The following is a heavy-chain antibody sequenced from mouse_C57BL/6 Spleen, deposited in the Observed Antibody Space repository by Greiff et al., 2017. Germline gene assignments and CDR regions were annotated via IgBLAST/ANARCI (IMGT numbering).Heavy chain of an antibody. CDR1: GYTFTSYW. CDR3: ARSNYDYDGYYFDY. CDR2: IYPGSGST. J-gene: IGHJ2*01. Sequence: VKLQEPGAELVKPGASVKMSCKASGYTFTSYWITWVKQRPGQGLEWIGDIYPGSGSTNYNEKFKSKATLTVDTSSSTAYMQLSSLTSEDSAVYYCARSNYDYDGYYFDYWGQGTTLTVSS. D-gene: IGHD2-4*01. V-gene: IGHV1-55*01.